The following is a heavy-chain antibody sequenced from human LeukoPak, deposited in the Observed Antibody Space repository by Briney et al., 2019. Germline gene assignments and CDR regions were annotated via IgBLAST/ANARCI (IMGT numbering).Heavy chain of an antibody. CDR1: GFTFDDYA. CDR3: AKAPDFDWLSNYFDY. Sequence: RPGGSLRLSCAASGFTFDDYAMHWVRQAPGKGLEWVSLISGDGGSTYYADSVKGRFTISRDNSKNSLYLQMNSLRTEDTALYYCAKAPDFDWLSNYFDYWAREPWSPSPQ. D-gene: IGHD3-9*01. J-gene: IGHJ4*02. CDR2: ISGDGGST. V-gene: IGHV3-43*02.